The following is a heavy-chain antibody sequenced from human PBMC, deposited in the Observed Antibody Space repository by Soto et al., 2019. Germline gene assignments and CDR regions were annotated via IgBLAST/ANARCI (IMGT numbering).Heavy chain of an antibody. CDR3: ARDLSEEFGDSWFYYGMDV. J-gene: IGHJ6*02. CDR1: GFTVSSNY. Sequence: GGSLRLSCAASGFTVSSNYMSWVRQAPGKGLEWVSVIYSGGSTYYADSVKGRFTISRDNSKNTLYLQMNSLRAEDTAVYYCARDLSEEFGDSWFYYGMDVWGQGTTVTVSS. D-gene: IGHD3-10*01. CDR2: IYSGGST. V-gene: IGHV3-53*01.